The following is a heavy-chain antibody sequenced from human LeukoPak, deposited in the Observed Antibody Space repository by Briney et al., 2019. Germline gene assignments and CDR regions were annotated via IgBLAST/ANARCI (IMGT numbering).Heavy chain of an antibody. Sequence: ASLKASCTASGYALTGYYMDWGRRAPGQRLGWMGWINPNSGGTRYAQKFQGRGTMSRDTSISTAYMELSRLRSDDTAMYYCARGNYYDSSGYGALGAFDIWGQGTMVTVSS. V-gene: IGHV1-2*02. CDR2: INPNSGGT. CDR3: ARGNYYDSSGYGALGAFDI. J-gene: IGHJ3*02. D-gene: IGHD3-22*01. CDR1: GYALTGYY.